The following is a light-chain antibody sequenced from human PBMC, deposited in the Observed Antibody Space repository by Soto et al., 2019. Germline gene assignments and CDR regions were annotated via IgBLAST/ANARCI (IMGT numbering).Light chain of an antibody. Sequence: QSALTQTPSVSGAPGQRVTISCTGSSSNIGAGYDVHWYQQLPGTAPKLLIYANSIRPSGVPDRFSGSKSGTSASLAITGLQAEDEADYYCQSYDSSLSGYVIGTGTKGTV. J-gene: IGLJ1*01. CDR3: QSYDSSLSGYV. V-gene: IGLV1-40*01. CDR2: ANS. CDR1: SSNIGAGYD.